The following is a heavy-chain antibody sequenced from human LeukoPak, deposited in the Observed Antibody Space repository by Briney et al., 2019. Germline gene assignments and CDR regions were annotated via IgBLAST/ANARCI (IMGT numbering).Heavy chain of an antibody. D-gene: IGHD5-18*01. J-gene: IGHJ4*02. CDR1: GFTFSNYG. CDR2: IWSDGSNK. CDR3: AKDDSYGRFDC. V-gene: IGHV3-30*02. Sequence: GGSLRLSCAASGFTFSNYGMDWVRQAPGKGLEWVALIWSDGSNKLYADSVKGRFTISRDNSKNTLYLQMNSLRAEDTAVYYCAKDDSYGRFDCWGQGTLVTVSS.